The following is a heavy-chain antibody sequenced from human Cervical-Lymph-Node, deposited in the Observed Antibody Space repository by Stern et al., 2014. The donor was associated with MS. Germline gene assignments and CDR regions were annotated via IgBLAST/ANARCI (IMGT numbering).Heavy chain of an antibody. CDR1: GGTFSSYT. Sequence: VQLVESGAEVKKPGSSVKVSCKASGGTFSSYTIGWVRQAPGQGLEWMGGVIPMFGSANYAEKCQGRVTITADESTSTAYMDLSTLRSEDTAVYYCARATSDYIWGSYRYLDYWGQGTQVTVSS. D-gene: IGHD3-16*02. CDR3: ARATSDYIWGSYRYLDY. CDR2: VIPMFGSA. V-gene: IGHV1-69*01. J-gene: IGHJ4*02.